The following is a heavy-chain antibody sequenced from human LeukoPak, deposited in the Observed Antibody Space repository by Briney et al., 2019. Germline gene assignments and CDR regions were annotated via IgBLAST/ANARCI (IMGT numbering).Heavy chain of an antibody. CDR2: IYSGGST. J-gene: IGHJ4*02. V-gene: IGHV3-53*01. CDR3: ARLGLSSSWYRHDY. Sequence: GGSLRLPCPPSGFTVSSNYMSWVHQAPGKGLEWASVIYSGGSTYYADSVKGRFTISRDNSKNTLYLQMNSLRAEDTAVYYCARLGLSSSWYRHDYWGQGTLVTVSS. CDR1: GFTVSSNY. D-gene: IGHD6-13*01.